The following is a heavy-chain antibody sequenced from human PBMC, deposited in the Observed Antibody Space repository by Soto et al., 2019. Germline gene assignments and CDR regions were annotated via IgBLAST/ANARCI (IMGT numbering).Heavy chain of an antibody. CDR3: ARDRGGESELLFQKEVAYYYMDA. CDR2: ISSSGSTI. V-gene: IGHV3-11*01. J-gene: IGHJ6*03. CDR1: GFTFSDYY. Sequence: QVQLVESGGGLVKPGGSLRLSCAASGFTFSDYYMSWIRQAPGKGLEWVSYISSSGSTIYYADSVKGRFTISRDNAKNSLYMQMNSLRAEDTAVYYCARDRGGESELLFQKEVAYYYMDAWGKGTTVTVSS. D-gene: IGHD3-10*01.